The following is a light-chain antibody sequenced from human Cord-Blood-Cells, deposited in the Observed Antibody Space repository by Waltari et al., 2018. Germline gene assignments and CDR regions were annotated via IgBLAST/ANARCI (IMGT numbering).Light chain of an antibody. Sequence: EIVMTQSPATLSVSPGERATLSCRASQSVSSNLAWYQQKPGQAPRLRIYGASTRATGIPARFSGCGSGTEFTLTISSLQSEYFAVYYCQHYNNWPPVTFGGGTKVEIK. CDR3: QHYNNWPPVT. J-gene: IGKJ4*01. V-gene: IGKV3-15*01. CDR2: GAS. CDR1: QSVSSN.